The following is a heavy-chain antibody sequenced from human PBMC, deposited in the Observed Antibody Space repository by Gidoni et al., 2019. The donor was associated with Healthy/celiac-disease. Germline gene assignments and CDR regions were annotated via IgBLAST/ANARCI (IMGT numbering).Heavy chain of an antibody. CDR3: ARDDEAATDYYGMDV. Sequence: EVQLVESGGGLVQPGGSLRLSCAAYGFTFSSYWMSWVRQAPGKGLEWVANIKQDGSEKYYVDSVKGRFTISRDNAKNSLYLQMNSLRAEDTAVYYCARDDEAATDYYGMDVWGQGTTVTVSS. J-gene: IGHJ6*02. CDR1: GFTFSSYW. CDR2: IKQDGSEK. V-gene: IGHV3-7*01. D-gene: IGHD2-15*01.